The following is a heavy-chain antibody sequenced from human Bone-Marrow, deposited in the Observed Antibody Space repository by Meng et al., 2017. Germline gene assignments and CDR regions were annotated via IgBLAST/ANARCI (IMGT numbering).Heavy chain of an antibody. D-gene: IGHD2/OR15-2a*01. CDR1: GGSISSGGYS. J-gene: IGHJ5*02. CDR2: IYPSGST. Sequence: QLQLQGSGSGLVKPSQTLSLTCAVSGGSISSGGYSWSWSRQPPGKVLEWIGYIYPSGSTHYNPSLKSRVIMSVDTSKNQFSLKLYSVTAADTAVYYCARARTTNQSKYRNAYNWFDPWGQGTLVTVSS. V-gene: IGHV4-30-2*01. CDR3: ARARTTNQSKYRNAYNWFDP.